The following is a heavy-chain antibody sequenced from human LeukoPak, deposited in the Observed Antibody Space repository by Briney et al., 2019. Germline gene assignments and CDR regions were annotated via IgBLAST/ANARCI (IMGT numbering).Heavy chain of an antibody. CDR2: ISSSSSYI. CDR3: ARGGCSSTSCYYYFDY. D-gene: IGHD2-2*01. CDR1: GFTFSSYS. V-gene: IGHV3-21*01. J-gene: IGHJ4*02. Sequence: PGGSLRLSCAASGFTFSSYSMNWVRQAPGKGLEWVSSISSSSSYIYYADSVKGRFTISRDNAKNSLYLQVNSLRAEDTAVYYCARGGCSSTSCYYYFDYWGQGTLVTVSS.